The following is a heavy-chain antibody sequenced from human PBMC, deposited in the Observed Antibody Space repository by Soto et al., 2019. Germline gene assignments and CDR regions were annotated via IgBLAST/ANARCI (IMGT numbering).Heavy chain of an antibody. CDR1: GGSISSSSY. D-gene: IGHD6-13*01. J-gene: IGHJ6*01. CDR2: IYSIGSS. V-gene: IGHV4-39*01. CDR3: RRSSSYSTDV. Sequence: QLQLQESGPGLVKPSETLSLTCTVSGGSISSSSYWCWIRQPPGKGLEWIGSIYSIGSSYYNPSLKSRVTISVDTSKNQFSLKLSSVTAADTAVYYCRRSSSYSTDVWGQGTTVSVSS.